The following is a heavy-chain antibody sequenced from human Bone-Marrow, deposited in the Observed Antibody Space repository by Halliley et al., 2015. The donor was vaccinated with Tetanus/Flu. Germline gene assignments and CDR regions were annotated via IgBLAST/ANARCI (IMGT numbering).Heavy chain of an antibody. Sequence: IAYLDHRGSPFYNPSRKGRLIISIDTSRNQFALKLGSVTAADTAVYHCAREIVAPTTADAFDIRGQGTMVTVSS. D-gene: IGHD2-21*01. CDR3: AREIVAPTTADAFDI. CDR2: LDHRGSP. J-gene: IGHJ3*02. V-gene: IGHV4-30-2*05.